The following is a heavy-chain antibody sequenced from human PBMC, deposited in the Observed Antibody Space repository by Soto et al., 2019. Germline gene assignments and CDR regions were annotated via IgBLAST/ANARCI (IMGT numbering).Heavy chain of an antibody. V-gene: IGHV4-31*03. CDR2: IYYSGST. Sequence: SETLSLTCTVSGGSISSGGYYWSWIRQHPGKGLEWIGYIYYSGSTYYNPSLKSRVTISVDTSKNQFSLKLSSVTAADTAVYYCARADYYGSGSYYNAINWLDPWGQGTLVTVS. D-gene: IGHD3-10*01. CDR1: GGSISSGGYY. CDR3: ARADYYGSGSYYNAINWLDP. J-gene: IGHJ5*02.